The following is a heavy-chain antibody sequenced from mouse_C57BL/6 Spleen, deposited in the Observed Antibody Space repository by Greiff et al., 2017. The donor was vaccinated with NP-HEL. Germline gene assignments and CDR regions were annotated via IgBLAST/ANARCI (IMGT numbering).Heavy chain of an antibody. J-gene: IGHJ4*01. V-gene: IGHV5-16*01. Sequence: EVKLEESEGGLVQPGSSMKLSCTASGFTFSDYYMAWVRQVPEKGLEWVANVNYDGSSTYYLDSLKSRFIISRDNAKNILYLQMSSLKSEDTATYYCARDDGYYGDAMDYWGQGTSVTVSS. CDR3: ARDDGYYGDAMDY. CDR1: GFTFSDYY. D-gene: IGHD2-3*01. CDR2: VNYDGSST.